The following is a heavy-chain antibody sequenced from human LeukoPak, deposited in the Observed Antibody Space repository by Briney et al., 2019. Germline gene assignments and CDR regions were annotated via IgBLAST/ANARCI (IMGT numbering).Heavy chain of an antibody. CDR2: ISTSSRST. CDR1: GFTFSGFI. V-gene: IGHV3-48*01. Sequence: HPGGSLRLSCTASGFTFSGFIMHWVRQAPGKGLEWLSYISTSSRSTYYADSVKGRFTISRDNAKNTLFLDMHSLRPGDSAVYYCARSAVRGVACDYWGQGTLLTVSS. J-gene: IGHJ4*02. CDR3: ARSAVRGVACDY. D-gene: IGHD3-10*01.